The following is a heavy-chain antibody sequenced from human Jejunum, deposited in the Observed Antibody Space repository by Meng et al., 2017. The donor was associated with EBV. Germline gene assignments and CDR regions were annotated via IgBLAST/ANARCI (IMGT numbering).Heavy chain of an antibody. Sequence: QLQESGPGLVKPPETLSPTGTVSGGSVNSGNVYWSWIRQPPGKGLEWIGYIYYSGSTNYIPSLKSRVTISLDTSKNQFSLKLSSVTAADTAVYYCAGLRYSGYDRAFDYWGQGALVTVSS. CDR3: AGLRYSGYDRAFDY. D-gene: IGHD5-12*01. V-gene: IGHV4-61*01. CDR1: GGSVNSGNVY. CDR2: IYYSGST. J-gene: IGHJ4*02.